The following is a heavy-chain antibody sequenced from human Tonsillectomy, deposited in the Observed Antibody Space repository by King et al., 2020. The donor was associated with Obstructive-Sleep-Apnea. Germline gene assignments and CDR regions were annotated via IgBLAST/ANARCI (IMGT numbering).Heavy chain of an antibody. V-gene: IGHV4-31*03. CDR2: ISYSGST. Sequence: QLQESGPGLVKPSQTLSLTCTISGGSISSGDYYWSWIRPHPGKALEWIGYISYSGSTYYNPPFKSRVTISVDTSKNQFSLKLNSVTAADTAVDYWAGTCGSGVDWCDPWGQGTMVTASS. D-gene: IGHD3-10*01. J-gene: IGHJ5*02. CDR3: AGTCGSGVDWCDP. CDR1: GGSISSGDYY.